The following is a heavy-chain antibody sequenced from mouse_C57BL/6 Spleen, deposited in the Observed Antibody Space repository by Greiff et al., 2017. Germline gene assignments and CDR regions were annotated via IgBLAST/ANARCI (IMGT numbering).Heavy chain of an antibody. V-gene: IGHV14-4*01. CDR1: GFNIKDDY. Sequence: EVKLVESGAELVRPGASVKLSCTASGFNIKDDYMHWVKQRPEQGLEWIGWIDPENGDTEYASKFQGKATITADTSSNTAYLQLSSLTSEDTAVYYCTLYARFAYWGQGTLVTVSA. J-gene: IGHJ3*01. CDR3: TLYARFAY. CDR2: IDPENGDT. D-gene: IGHD1-1*01.